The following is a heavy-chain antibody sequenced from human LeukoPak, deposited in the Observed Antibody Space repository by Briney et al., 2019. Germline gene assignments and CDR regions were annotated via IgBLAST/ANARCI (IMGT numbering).Heavy chain of an antibody. CDR2: ISGSGGNT. D-gene: IGHD4-11*01. CDR1: GFTFPNYV. Sequence: GGSQRLSCAASGFTFPNYVMSWVRQAPGKGLEWVSAISGSGGNTYYADSVKGRFTISRDNSKNTLYLQMNSLRAEDAAVYYCANEYSKGDVWGQGTMVTVSS. J-gene: IGHJ3*01. CDR3: ANEYSKGDV. V-gene: IGHV3-23*01.